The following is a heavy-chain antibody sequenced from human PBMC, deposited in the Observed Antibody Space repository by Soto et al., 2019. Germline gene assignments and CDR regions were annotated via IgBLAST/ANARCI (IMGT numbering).Heavy chain of an antibody. D-gene: IGHD3-10*01. CDR1: GFTFGDYA. V-gene: IGHV3-9*01. CDR3: AKDRSSGSPYDGMDV. Sequence: RLSCAASGFTFGDYAMHWVRHVPGKGLEWVSGFKWNSGDVGYADSVKGRFTISRDNAKNSLYLQMNSLRPEDTAVYYCAKDRSSGSPYDGMDVWGQGTTVT. J-gene: IGHJ6*02. CDR2: FKWNSGDV.